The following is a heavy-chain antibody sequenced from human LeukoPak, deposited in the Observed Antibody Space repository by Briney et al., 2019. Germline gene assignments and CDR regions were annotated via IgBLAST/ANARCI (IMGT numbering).Heavy chain of an antibody. CDR2: IYTSGST. J-gene: IGHJ4*02. CDR3: ARRRAPFDY. V-gene: IGHV4-59*10. CDR1: GGSFSGYY. Sequence: SETLSLTCAVYGGSFSGYYWSWIRQPAGKGLEWIGRIYTSGSTNYNPSLKSRVTISVDTSKNQFSLKLSSVTAADTAVYYCARRRAPFDYWGQGTLVTVSS.